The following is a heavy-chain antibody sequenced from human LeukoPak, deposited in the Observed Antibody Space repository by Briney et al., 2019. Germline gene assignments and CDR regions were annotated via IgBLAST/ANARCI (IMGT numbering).Heavy chain of an antibody. CDR3: ARHGLRGYSYGYSGY. D-gene: IGHD5-18*01. CDR2: IYPGDSDT. Sequence: GESLKISCKGSGYSFTSYWIGWVRQMPGKGLEWMGIIYPGDSDTRYSPSFQGQVTISADKSISTAYLQWSSLKASDTAMYYCARHGLRGYSYGYSGYWGQGTLVTVSS. J-gene: IGHJ4*02. V-gene: IGHV5-51*01. CDR1: GYSFTSYW.